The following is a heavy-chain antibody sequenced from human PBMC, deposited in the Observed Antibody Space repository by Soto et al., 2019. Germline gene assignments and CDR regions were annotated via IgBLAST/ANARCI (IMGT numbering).Heavy chain of an antibody. Sequence: PSETLSLTCTVPGGSISSGGYYWRWIRQHPGKGLEWIGYIYYSGSTYYNPSLKSRVTISVDTSKNQFSLKLSSVTAADTAVYYCAREITMVRGDSENWFDPWGQGTLVTVSS. V-gene: IGHV4-31*03. CDR2: IYYSGST. D-gene: IGHD3-10*01. CDR3: AREITMVRGDSENWFDP. J-gene: IGHJ5*02. CDR1: GGSISSGGYY.